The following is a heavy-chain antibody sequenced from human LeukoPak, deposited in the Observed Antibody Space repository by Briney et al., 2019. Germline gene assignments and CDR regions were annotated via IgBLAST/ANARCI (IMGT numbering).Heavy chain of an antibody. CDR2: IYYSGST. CDR1: GGSISSYY. Sequence: SETLSLTCTVSGGSISSYYWSWIRQPPGKGLEWIGYIYYSGSTNYNPSLKSRVTISVDTSKNQFSLKLSSVTAADTAVYYCAKVAGQQLVRAFDIWGQGTMVTVSS. V-gene: IGHV4-59*01. CDR3: AKVAGQQLVRAFDI. J-gene: IGHJ3*02. D-gene: IGHD6-13*01.